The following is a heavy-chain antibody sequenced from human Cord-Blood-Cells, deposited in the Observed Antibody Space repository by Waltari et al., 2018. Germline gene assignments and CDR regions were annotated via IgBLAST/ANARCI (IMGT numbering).Heavy chain of an antibody. D-gene: IGHD3-9*01. CDR2: ISGSGGST. CDR1: GFTFSSYA. V-gene: IGHV3-23*01. Sequence: EVQLLESGGGLVQPGGSLRLSCAASGFTFSSYAMCWVRQAPGKGLAWVSAISGSGGSTYYADSVKGRFTISRDNSKNTLYLQMNSLRAEDTAVYYCAKETGYDILTGYYFDYWGQGTLVTVSS. CDR3: AKETGYDILTGYYFDY. J-gene: IGHJ4*02.